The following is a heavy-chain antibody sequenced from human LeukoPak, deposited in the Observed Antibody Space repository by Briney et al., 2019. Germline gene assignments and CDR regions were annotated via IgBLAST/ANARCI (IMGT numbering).Heavy chain of an antibody. CDR2: MSPNSGNT. Sequence: ASVKVSCKASGYTFSSYDINWVRQATGQGLEWMGWMSPNSGNTGYAQKFQGRVTMTRDTSTSTVYMELSSLRSEDTAVYYCARYAASPFLEWFQHMIWYFDLWGRGTLVTVSS. D-gene: IGHD3-3*01. J-gene: IGHJ2*01. CDR1: GYTFSSYD. V-gene: IGHV1-8*01. CDR3: ARYAASPFLEWFQHMIWYFDL.